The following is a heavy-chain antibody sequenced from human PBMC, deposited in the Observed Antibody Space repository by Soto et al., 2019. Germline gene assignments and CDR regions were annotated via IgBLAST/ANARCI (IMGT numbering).Heavy chain of an antibody. V-gene: IGHV5-10-1*01. D-gene: IGHD2-15*01. J-gene: IGHJ6*02. Sequence: PGESLKISCQGSGYMFTNYWINWVRQVSGGGLEWLGRIDPSDSYTKYNPSFQGHVTISADKSTSTAYLQWSSLKASDTAMYYCARHPARRYCSGGSCYHGYYYYGMDVWGQGTTVTVSS. CDR3: ARHPARRYCSGGSCYHGYYYYGMDV. CDR1: GYMFTNYW. CDR2: IDPSDSYT.